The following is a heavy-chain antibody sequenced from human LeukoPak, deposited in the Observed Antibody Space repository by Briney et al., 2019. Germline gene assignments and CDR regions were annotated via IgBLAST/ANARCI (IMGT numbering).Heavy chain of an antibody. CDR2: ISDSGGST. D-gene: IGHD6-13*01. J-gene: IGHJ4*02. CDR3: AKEIAAVPYFDY. Sequence: GGSLRLSCAASGFTFSSYAMSWVRQAPGKGLEWVSAISDSGGSTYYADSVKGRFTISRDNSKNTLYLQTNSLRAEDTAVYYCAKEIAAVPYFDYWGQGTLVTVSS. V-gene: IGHV3-23*01. CDR1: GFTFSSYA.